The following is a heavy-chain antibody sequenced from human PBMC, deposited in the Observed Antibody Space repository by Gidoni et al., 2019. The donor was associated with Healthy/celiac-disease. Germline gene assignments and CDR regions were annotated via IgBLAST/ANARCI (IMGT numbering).Heavy chain of an antibody. CDR2: IYYSGST. Sequence: QVQLQESGPGLVKPSETLSLTGTVSGGSVSSGSYYWSWIRQPPGKGLEWIGYIYYSGSTNYNPSLKSRVTISVDTSKNQFSLKLSSVTAADTALYYCARDPALNWFDPWGQGTLVTVSS. J-gene: IGHJ5*02. CDR1: GGSVSSGSYY. V-gene: IGHV4-61*01. CDR3: ARDPALNWFDP.